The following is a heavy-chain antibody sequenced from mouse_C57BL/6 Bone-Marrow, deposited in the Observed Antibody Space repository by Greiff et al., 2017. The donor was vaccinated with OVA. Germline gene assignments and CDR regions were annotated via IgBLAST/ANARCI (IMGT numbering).Heavy chain of an antibody. CDR2: IRSKSNNYAT. CDR1: GFSFNTYA. Sequence: EVKLMESGGGLVQPKGSLKLSCAASGFSFNTYAMNWVRQAPGKGLEWVARIRSKSNNYATYYADSVKDRFTISRDDSESMLYLQMNNLKTEDTAMYYCVRQNCFYFDYWGQGTTLTVSS. V-gene: IGHV10-1*01. J-gene: IGHJ2*01. CDR3: VRQNCFYFDY. D-gene: IGHD4-1*01.